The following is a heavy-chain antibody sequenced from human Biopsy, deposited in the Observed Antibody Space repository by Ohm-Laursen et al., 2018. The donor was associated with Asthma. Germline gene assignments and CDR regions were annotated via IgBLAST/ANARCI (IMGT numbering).Heavy chain of an antibody. CDR2: IFFDGSNK. V-gene: IGHV3-30-3*01. CDR3: ARGKTWGRSYYFDY. Sequence: SLRLSCAASGFTFSSYVMHWVRQAPGKGLEWVAGIFFDGSNKYYADSVKGRFTISRDNSKDTLYLQVNSLRGDDTAVYYCARGKTWGRSYYFDYWGQGTLVTVSS. CDR1: GFTFSSYV. D-gene: IGHD6-6*01. J-gene: IGHJ4*02.